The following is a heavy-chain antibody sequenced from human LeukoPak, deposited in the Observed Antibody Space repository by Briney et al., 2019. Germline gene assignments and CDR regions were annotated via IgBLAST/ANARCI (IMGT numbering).Heavy chain of an antibody. CDR3: AKDPRASWNYPYYFDS. Sequence: PGGSLRLSCAASGFTFSSYAMSWVRQAPGKGLEWVSAISGSGGSTYYADSVKGRFTISRDNSKNTVYLQMSSLRAEDTAVYYCAKDPRASWNYPYYFDSWGQGTLVFVSS. CDR1: GFTFSSYA. J-gene: IGHJ4*02. V-gene: IGHV3-23*01. D-gene: IGHD1-7*01. CDR2: ISGSGGST.